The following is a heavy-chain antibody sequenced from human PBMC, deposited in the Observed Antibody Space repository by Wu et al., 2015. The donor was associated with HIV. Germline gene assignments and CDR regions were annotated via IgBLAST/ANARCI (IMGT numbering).Heavy chain of an antibody. CDR1: GYTFTYYA. J-gene: IGHJ4*02. V-gene: IGHV1-18*01. CDR2: ISAKDGDT. D-gene: IGHD6-13*01. Sequence: QVPLVQSGNEVKKPGASVKVSCKASGYTFTYYAFSWVRQVPGQGLDWVGWISAKDGDTSVGQKFQGRVTMTADISSSTAYMELRGLTSDDTAVYYCARGADIAAAAADYWGQGTLVIVSS. CDR3: ARGADIAAAAADY.